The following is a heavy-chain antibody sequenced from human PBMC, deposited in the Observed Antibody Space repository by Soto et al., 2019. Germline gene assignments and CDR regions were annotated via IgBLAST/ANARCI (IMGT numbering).Heavy chain of an antibody. CDR3: AKDQRRYCSGGSCYNFDY. CDR2: ISGSGGST. D-gene: IGHD2-15*01. J-gene: IGHJ4*02. CDR1: GFTFSSYA. Sequence: QPGGYLRLSCAASGFTFSSYAMSWGRQAPGKGLEWVSAISGSGGSTYFADSVKGRFTISRDNSKNTLYLQMNSLRAEDTAVYYCAKDQRRYCSGGSCYNFDYWGQGTLVTVSS. V-gene: IGHV3-23*01.